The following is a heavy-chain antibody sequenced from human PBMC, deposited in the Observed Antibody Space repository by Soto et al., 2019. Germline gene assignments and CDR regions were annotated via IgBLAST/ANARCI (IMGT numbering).Heavy chain of an antibody. D-gene: IGHD4-17*01. CDR3: ERGGTGGRTTVTTYAV. J-gene: IGHJ4*02. CDR2: IYSSGST. V-gene: IGHV4-59*01. CDR1: GGSIDNYY. Sequence: QVQLQESAQGLVKPSETLSPTCTVPGGSIDNYYWIWIGQPPGRDLRWIGYIYSSGSTNNNTSVTSRVTISAETSSNQVSLKLPSVTTADTAVYYCERGGTGGRTTVTTYAVWGQGTLVTVSS.